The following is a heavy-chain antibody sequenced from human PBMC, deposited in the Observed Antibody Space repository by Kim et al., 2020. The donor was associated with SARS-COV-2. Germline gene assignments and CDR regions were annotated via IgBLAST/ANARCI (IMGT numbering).Heavy chain of an antibody. Sequence: SETLSLTCTVSGGSISSYYWSWIRQPPGKGLEWIGYIYYSGSTNYNPSLKSRVTISVDTSKNQFSLKLSSVTAADTAVYYCARARFQSFYYYYYYMDVWGKGTTVTVSS. V-gene: IGHV4-59*01. CDR3: ARARFQSFYYYYYYMDV. D-gene: IGHD3-16*01. CDR2: IYYSGST. J-gene: IGHJ6*03. CDR1: GGSISSYY.